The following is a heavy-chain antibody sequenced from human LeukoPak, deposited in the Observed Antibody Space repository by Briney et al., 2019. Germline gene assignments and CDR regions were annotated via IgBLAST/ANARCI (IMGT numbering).Heavy chain of an antibody. V-gene: IGHV3-9*01. J-gene: IGHJ4*02. CDR1: GFTFDDYA. D-gene: IGHD2-8*01. CDR3: AKDRGYDIKSVDY. Sequence: PGGSLRLSCAASGFTFDDYAMHWVRQAPGKGLEWVSGISWNSGSIGYADSVKGRFTISRDNAKNSLYLQMNSLGAEDTALYYCAKDRGYDIKSVDYWGQGTLVTVSS. CDR2: ISWNSGSI.